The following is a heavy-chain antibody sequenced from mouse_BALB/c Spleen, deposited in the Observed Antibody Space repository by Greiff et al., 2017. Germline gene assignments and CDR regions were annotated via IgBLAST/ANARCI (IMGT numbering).Heavy chain of an antibody. CDR2: IWGDGST. Sequence: VKLMESGPGLVAPSQSLSITCTVSGFSLTGYGVNWVRQPPGKGLEWLGMIWGDGSTDYNSALKSRLSISKDNSKSQVFLKMNSLQTDDTARYYCARIGSSYHYWYFDVWGAGTTVTVSS. V-gene: IGHV2-6-7*01. J-gene: IGHJ1*01. CDR1: GFSLTGYG. D-gene: IGHD1-1*01. CDR3: ARIGSSYHYWYFDV.